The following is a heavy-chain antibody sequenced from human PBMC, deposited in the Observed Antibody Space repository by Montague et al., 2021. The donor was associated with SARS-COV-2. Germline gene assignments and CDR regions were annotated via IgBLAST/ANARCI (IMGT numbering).Heavy chain of an antibody. Sequence: SETLSLTCTVSGGSISSYYWSWIRQPPGRGLQWIGYISYSGSTNYNPSLKSRVTISVDTSKNHFTLRLSSVTAADTAVYYCASFRRTRLLFGSLYYGMDVWGQGTTVTVSS. D-gene: IGHD2-21*02. V-gene: IGHV4-59*01. J-gene: IGHJ6*02. CDR1: GGSISSYY. CDR2: ISYSGST. CDR3: ASFRRTRLLFGSLYYGMDV.